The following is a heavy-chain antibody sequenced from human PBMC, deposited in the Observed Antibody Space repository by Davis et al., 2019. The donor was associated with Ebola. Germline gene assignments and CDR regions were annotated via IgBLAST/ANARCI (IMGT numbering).Heavy chain of an antibody. CDR1: GYTFTSYD. V-gene: IGHV1-8*01. Sequence: ASVKVSCKASGYTFTSYDINWVRQATGQGLEWMGWMNPNSGNTGYAQKFQGRVTMTRNTSISTAYMELSSLRSEDTAVYYCARDRPIAARPFTYYYYYGMDVWGQGTTVTVSS. CDR2: MNPNSGNT. J-gene: IGHJ6*02. CDR3: ARDRPIAARPFTYYYYYGMDV. D-gene: IGHD6-6*01.